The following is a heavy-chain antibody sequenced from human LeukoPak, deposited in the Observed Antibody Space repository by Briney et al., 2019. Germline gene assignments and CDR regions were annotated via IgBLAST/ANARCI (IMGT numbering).Heavy chain of an antibody. CDR3: ARDMGLYFYDTSGPDAFDI. CDR2: IYYSGHIYYSGNT. J-gene: IGHJ3*02. V-gene: IGHV4-61*08. D-gene: IGHD3-22*01. CDR1: GGSISSGGHY. Sequence: SETLSLTCTVSGGSISSGGHYWSWLRQYPGTGLEWIGHIYYSGHIYYSGNTYYNPSLKSRVIISVDTSNNQFSLKVSSVIAADTAVYYCARDMGLYFYDTSGPDAFDIWGQGTMVIVSS.